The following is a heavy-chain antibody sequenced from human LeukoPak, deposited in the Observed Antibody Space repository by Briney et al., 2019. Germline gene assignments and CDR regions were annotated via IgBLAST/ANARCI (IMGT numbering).Heavy chain of an antibody. Sequence: GRSLRLSCAASSGFTFSSYGMHWVRQAPGKGLEWVAVISYDGSNKYYADSVKGRFTISRDNAKNSLYLQMNSLRAEDTAVYYCAREHRPDYWGQGTLVTVSS. V-gene: IGHV3-30*03. CDR1: GFTFSSYG. CDR3: AREHRPDY. J-gene: IGHJ4*02. CDR2: ISYDGSNK.